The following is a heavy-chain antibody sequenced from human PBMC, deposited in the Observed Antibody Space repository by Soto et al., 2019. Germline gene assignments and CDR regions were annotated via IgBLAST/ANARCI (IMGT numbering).Heavy chain of an antibody. CDR3: MSWDASSSAEQ. V-gene: IGHV3-73*02. CDR1: GFTLSDSS. D-gene: IGHD6-6*01. CDR2: IASKTESEAT. Sequence: EVQLVESGGGLVQPGGSLELSCAASGFTLSDSSVNWVRQASGKGLEWVGRIASKTESEATVYVASVKGRITVARDDSKNTVYLQMGSLKTEDTAVYYCMSWDASSSAEQWGQGALVTVSS. J-gene: IGHJ4*02.